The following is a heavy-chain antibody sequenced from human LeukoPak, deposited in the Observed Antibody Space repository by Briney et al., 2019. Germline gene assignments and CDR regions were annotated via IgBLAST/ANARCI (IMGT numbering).Heavy chain of an antibody. CDR3: ARGRTPYYYDSSGYYWWYFQH. CDR2: INHSGST. Sequence: SETLSLTCAVYGGSFSGYYWSWIRQPPGKGLKWIGEINHSGSTNYNPSLKSRVTISVDTSKNQFSLKLSSVTAADTAVYYCARGRTPYYYDSSGYYWWYFQHWGQGTLVTVSS. V-gene: IGHV4-34*01. J-gene: IGHJ1*01. CDR1: GGSFSGYY. D-gene: IGHD3-22*01.